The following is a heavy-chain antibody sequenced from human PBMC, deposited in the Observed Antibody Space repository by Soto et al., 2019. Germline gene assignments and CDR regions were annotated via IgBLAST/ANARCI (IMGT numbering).Heavy chain of an antibody. CDR2: INHIGST. Sequence: QVQLQQWGAGLLKPSETLSLTCAVYGGSFSGYYWSCIRQPPGKGLEWIGEINHIGSTNYNPSLKSRVTISVDTSKIQFSLKLSSVTAADTAVYYCARGQINDYVWGNYRPQFRSGAFDIWGQGTMFTVSS. CDR3: ARGQINDYVWGNYRPQFRSGAFDI. J-gene: IGHJ3*02. CDR1: GGSFSGYY. V-gene: IGHV4-34*01. D-gene: IGHD3-16*02.